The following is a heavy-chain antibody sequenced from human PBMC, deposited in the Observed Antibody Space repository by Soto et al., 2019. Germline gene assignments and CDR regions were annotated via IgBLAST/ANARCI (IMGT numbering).Heavy chain of an antibody. V-gene: IGHV5-51*01. J-gene: IGHJ4*02. CDR1: GYSFTSYW. CDR2: IYPGDSDT. CDR3: ARGLLLWFGDPYYFDY. D-gene: IGHD3-10*01. Sequence: GESLKISCKGSGYSFTSYWIGWVRQMPGKGLEWTGIIYPGDSDTRYSPSFQGQVTISADKSISTAYLQWSSLKASDTAMYYCARGLLLWFGDPYYFDYWGQGTLVTVSS.